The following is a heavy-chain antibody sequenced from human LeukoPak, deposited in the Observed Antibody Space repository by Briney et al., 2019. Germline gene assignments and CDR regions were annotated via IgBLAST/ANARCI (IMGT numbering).Heavy chain of an antibody. D-gene: IGHD2-15*01. J-gene: IGHJ6*03. CDR1: GFTFSTYS. Sequence: GGSLRLSCAASGFTFSTYSMNWVRQAPGKGLEWVSSISSGSNYMYYADSLKGRFTIYRDNAKNSLYLQMNSLRADDTAVYYCARDGGSSGTGAYYMDVWGKGTTVTVSS. CDR2: ISSGSNYM. CDR3: ARDGGSSGTGAYYMDV. V-gene: IGHV3-21*01.